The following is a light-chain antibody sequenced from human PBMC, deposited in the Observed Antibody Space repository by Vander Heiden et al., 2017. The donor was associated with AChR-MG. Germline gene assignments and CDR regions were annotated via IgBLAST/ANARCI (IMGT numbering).Light chain of an antibody. CDR1: QSVSSN. J-gene: IGKJ3*01. V-gene: IGKV3-15*01. Sequence: EIVMTQSPATLSVSPGERATLSCRASQSVSSNLAWYQQKPGQAPRLLIYGASTRATGIPARFSGSGSGTEFTLTISSLQSEDFAVYYCQQSGGFTFGHGTKVDIK. CDR2: GAS. CDR3: QQSGGFT.